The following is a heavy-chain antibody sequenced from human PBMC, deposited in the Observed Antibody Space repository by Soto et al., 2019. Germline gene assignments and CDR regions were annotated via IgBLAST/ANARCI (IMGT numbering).Heavy chain of an antibody. CDR1: GFSFSRFW. J-gene: IGHJ3*01. CDR2: INQDGIKI. CDR3: SRDFPPSGEFLLDGFDG. V-gene: IGHV3-7*05. D-gene: IGHD2-21*01. Sequence: EVQLVESGGGLVQPGGSLRLSCAASGFSFSRFWMTWVRQAPGKGLEWVANINQDGIKIHYGDSVEGRFTLSRDNAKNSVYLPLNRPRPEDTGMDYCSRDFPPSGEFLLDGFDGWGQGTVVTVSS.